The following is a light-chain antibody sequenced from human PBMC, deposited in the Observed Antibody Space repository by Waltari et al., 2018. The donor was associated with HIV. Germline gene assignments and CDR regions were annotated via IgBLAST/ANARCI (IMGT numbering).Light chain of an antibody. V-gene: IGKV4-1*01. Sequence: IVMTQSPDSLAVSLGERAPINCKSSQSVLYSSNNKNYLAWYQQKPGQPPKLLIYWASTREAGVPDRFSGSGSGTDFTLTISSLQAEDVAVYYCQQYYSTPPTFGPGTKVDIK. CDR3: QQYYSTPPT. J-gene: IGKJ3*01. CDR2: WAS. CDR1: QSVLYSSNNKNY.